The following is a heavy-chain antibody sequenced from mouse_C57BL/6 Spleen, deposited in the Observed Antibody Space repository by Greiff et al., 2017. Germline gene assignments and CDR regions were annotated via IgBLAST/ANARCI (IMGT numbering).Heavy chain of an antibody. CDR3: AREYGNYVGFAY. J-gene: IGHJ3*01. CDR1: VYTFTSYW. V-gene: IGHV1-55*01. CDR2: IYPGSGST. D-gene: IGHD2-10*02. Sequence: QVQLQQPGAELVKPGASVKMSCKASVYTFTSYWITWVKQRPGQGLEWIGDIYPGSGSTNYNEKFKSKATLTVDTSSSTAYMQLSSLTSEDSAVYYCAREYGNYVGFAYWGQGTLVTVSA.